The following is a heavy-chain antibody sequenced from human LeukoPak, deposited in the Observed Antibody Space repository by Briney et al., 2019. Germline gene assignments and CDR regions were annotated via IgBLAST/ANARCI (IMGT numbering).Heavy chain of an antibody. CDR2: ISSSSSYI. CDR3: AGRDGYNSPEYYFDY. CDR1: GFTFSSYA. Sequence: GRSLRLSCAASGFTFSSYAMHWVRQAPGKGLEWVSSISSSSSYIYYADSVKGRFTISRDNAKNSLYLQMNSLRAEDTAVYYCAGRDGYNSPEYYFDYWGQGTLVTVSS. D-gene: IGHD5-24*01. V-gene: IGHV3-21*01. J-gene: IGHJ4*02.